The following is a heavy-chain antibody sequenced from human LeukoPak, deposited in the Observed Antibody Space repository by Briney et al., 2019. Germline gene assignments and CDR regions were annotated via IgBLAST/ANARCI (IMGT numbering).Heavy chain of an antibody. J-gene: IGHJ4*02. CDR1: GGSISSYY. CDR3: ARGAAGSSAWYSHFNY. CDR2: IYNSGST. V-gene: IGHV4-59*01. Sequence: SETLSLTCTVSGGSISSYYWNWIRQPPGKGLEWIGYIYNSGSTNYNPSLKSRVTISVDTSKNQISLKLSSVTAADTAVYYCARGAAGSSAWYSHFNYWGQGTLVTVSS. D-gene: IGHD6-19*01.